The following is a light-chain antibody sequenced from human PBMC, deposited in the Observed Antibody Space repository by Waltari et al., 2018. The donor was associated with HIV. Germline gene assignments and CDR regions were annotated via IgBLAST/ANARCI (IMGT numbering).Light chain of an antibody. V-gene: IGLV2-14*01. Sequence: SALTQPASVSGSPGQSLTISCSGTGSDVGTSKYFSWYQQHPGKAPKLLIYEVFNRPSGISNRFSGSKSGNTASLTVSGLRTEDEADYYCTSYTTSTTLIFGGGTTVTVL. CDR3: TSYTTSTTLI. CDR1: GSDVGTSKY. J-gene: IGLJ2*01. CDR2: EVF.